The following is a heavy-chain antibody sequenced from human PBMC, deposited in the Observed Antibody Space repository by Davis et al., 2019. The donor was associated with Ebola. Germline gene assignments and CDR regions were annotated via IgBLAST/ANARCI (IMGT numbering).Heavy chain of an antibody. CDR3: ARVVPAAIRADNWFDP. D-gene: IGHD2-2*02. CDR2: ISAYNGNT. V-gene: IGHV1-18*01. J-gene: IGHJ5*02. CDR1: GYTFTSYG. Sequence: ASVKVSCKASGYTFTSYGISWVRQAPGQGLEWMGWISAYNGNTNYAQKLQGRVTMTTDTSTSTAYMELSSLRSEDTAVYYCARVVPAAIRADNWFDPWGQGTLVTVSS.